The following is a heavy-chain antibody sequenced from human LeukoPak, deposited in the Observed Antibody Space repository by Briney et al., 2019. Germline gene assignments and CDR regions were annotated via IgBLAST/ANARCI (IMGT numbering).Heavy chain of an antibody. D-gene: IGHD6-19*01. CDR2: IHTSGST. CDR3: ARRHXSXGWSFDY. V-gene: IGHV4-4*07. Sequence: SETLSLTCTVSGGSISNYHWSWIRQPAGKGLEWIGQIHTSGSTNYNPPLKSRVTASIDTPENQLSLTIRSATAAAPAIYYFARRHXSXGWSFDYWGXGTLVTVSS. J-gene: IGHJ4*02. CDR1: GGSISNYH.